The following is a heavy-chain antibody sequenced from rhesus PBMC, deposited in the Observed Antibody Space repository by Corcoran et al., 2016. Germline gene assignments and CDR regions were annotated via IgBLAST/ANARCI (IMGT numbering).Heavy chain of an antibody. V-gene: IGHV4-127*01. CDR1: GYSISSGYD. Sequence: QVQLQESGPGVVKPSETLSLTCAVSGYSISSGYDWSWIRQPPGKVLEWIGYIYGSSGSTNYTPSLKHRITISKGTSKNLFSLKLSSVTAADTAVYYCAREAGVFEFWGQGALVTVSS. D-gene: IGHD3-34*01. J-gene: IGHJ1*01. CDR2: IYGSSGST. CDR3: AREAGVFEF.